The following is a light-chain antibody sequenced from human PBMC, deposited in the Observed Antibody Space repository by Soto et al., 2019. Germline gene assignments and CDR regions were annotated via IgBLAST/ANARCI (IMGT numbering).Light chain of an antibody. J-gene: IGKJ2*01. Sequence: DIQMTQSPSTLSASVGDRVTITCRASQSVSSWLAWYQQKPGKAPKLLISKASTLESGVPSRFSGSESGTEFTLTISSLQPDDFASYYCQQYKSHSSFVQGAKLEIK. CDR1: QSVSSW. CDR2: KAS. CDR3: QQYKSHSS. V-gene: IGKV1-5*03.